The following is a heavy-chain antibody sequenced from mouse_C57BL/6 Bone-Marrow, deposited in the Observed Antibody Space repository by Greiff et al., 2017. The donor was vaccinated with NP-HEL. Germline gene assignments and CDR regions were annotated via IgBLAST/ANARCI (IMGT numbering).Heavy chain of an antibody. Sequence: EVQLQQSVAELVRPGASVKLSCTASGFNIKNTYMHWVKQRPEQGLEWIGRIDPANGNTKYAPKFQGKAPITANTSSNTSYLHLSSLTSEDTAIYYCAGSITTVVARDYFDDWGQGTTLTVSS. CDR2: IDPANGNT. V-gene: IGHV14-3*01. CDR3: AGSITTVVARDYFDD. D-gene: IGHD1-1*01. J-gene: IGHJ2*01. CDR1: GFNIKNTY.